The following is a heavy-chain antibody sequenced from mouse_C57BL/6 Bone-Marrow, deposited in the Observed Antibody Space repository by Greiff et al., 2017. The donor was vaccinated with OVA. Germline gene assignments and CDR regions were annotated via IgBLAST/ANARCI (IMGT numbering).Heavy chain of an antibody. D-gene: IGHD1-1*01. CDR2: ISNGGGST. Sequence: EVKLVESGGGLVQPGGSLKLSCAASGFTFSDYYMYWVRQTPEKRLEWVAYISNGGGSTYYPDTVKGRFTISRDNAKNTLYLQMSRLKSEDTAMYYCARRTTVVAVYWYFDVWGTGTTVTVSS. CDR3: ARRTTVVAVYWYFDV. J-gene: IGHJ1*03. V-gene: IGHV5-12*01. CDR1: GFTFSDYY.